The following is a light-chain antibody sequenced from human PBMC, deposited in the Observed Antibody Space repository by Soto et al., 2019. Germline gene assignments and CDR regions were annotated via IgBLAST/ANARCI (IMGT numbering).Light chain of an antibody. CDR2: KAS. J-gene: IGKJ1*01. Sequence: DIELTQSPSTLSASVGDSLTITCRASHLISSWLAWYQQTPGKAHKLLIYKASTLKSGVPSRFRGSGSRTEFTLPFSSLQPDDFPTDYCQHSNSSSEAFGQGTKV. CDR3: QHSNSSSEA. CDR1: HLISSW. V-gene: IGKV1-5*03.